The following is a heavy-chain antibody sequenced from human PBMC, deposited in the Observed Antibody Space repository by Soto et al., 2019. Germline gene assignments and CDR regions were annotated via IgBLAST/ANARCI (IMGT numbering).Heavy chain of an antibody. J-gene: IGHJ6*02. V-gene: IGHV5-51*01. D-gene: IGHD3-3*02. CDR2: IYPGDSDT. CDR1: WYTFTDYW. Sequence: GESLKISCKGSWYTFTDYWIGWVRQRPGKGLEWMGIIYPGDSDTRYSPSFQGHGTITVDKYTSTAYLQWNTLKASDTAMYYCARHISHSSYYYYAIEGWGQGTMVTVSS. CDR3: ARHISHSSYYYYAIEG.